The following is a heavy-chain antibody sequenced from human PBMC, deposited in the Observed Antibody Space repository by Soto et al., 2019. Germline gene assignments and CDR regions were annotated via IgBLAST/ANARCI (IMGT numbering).Heavy chain of an antibody. D-gene: IGHD2-2*01. CDR3: AKVSQYCISTSCYFDY. Sequence: QVQLVESGGGVVQPGRSLRLSCAASGFTFSSYGMHWVRQAPGKGLEWVAVISYDGSNKYYADSVKGRFTISRDNSKKTLYLQMNSLRAEDTAVYYCAKVSQYCISTSCYFDYWGQGTLVTVSS. CDR1: GFTFSSYG. J-gene: IGHJ4*02. CDR2: ISYDGSNK. V-gene: IGHV3-30*18.